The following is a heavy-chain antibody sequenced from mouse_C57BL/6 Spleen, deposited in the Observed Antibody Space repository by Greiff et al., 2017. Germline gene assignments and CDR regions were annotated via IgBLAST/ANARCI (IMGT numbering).Heavy chain of an antibody. CDR3: ATGTY. Sequence: QVQLQQSVAELAKPGASLKLSCTASGYTFTSYWMHWVKQRPGQGLEWIGFINPSRGYTKYNQKIKDKATLTADKSASTAYMQLSSLTYEGSAVYYCATGTYWGQGTLGTVSA. CDR1: GYTFTSYW. CDR2: INPSRGYT. J-gene: IGHJ3*01. V-gene: IGHV1-7*01.